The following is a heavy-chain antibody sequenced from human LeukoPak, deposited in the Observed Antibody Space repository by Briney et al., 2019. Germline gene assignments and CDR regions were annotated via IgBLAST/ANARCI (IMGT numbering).Heavy chain of an antibody. Sequence: PGGSQTLSCAASGFTFSSYVMSWVRQAPGKGPEWASAISRSACSTYSAHSVQRRFTISRDNTKNTPHLQTNSLRAEDTAVYYCAKERSSQGYFDSWGQGTLATVSS. CDR2: ISRSACST. J-gene: IGHJ4*02. CDR1: GFTFSSYV. V-gene: IGHV3-23*01. CDR3: AKERSSQGYFDS.